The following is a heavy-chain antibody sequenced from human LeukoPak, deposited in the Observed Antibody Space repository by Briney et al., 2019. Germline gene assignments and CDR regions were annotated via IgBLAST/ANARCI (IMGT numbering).Heavy chain of an antibody. D-gene: IGHD1-26*01. V-gene: IGHV4-4*07. Sequence: PSETLSLTCTVSGGSISSYYWSWIRQPAGKGLEWIGRIYTSGSTNYNPSLKSRVTMSVDTSKNQFSLKLSSVTAADTAVYYCARDRMEGATNRFDPWGQGTLVTVSS. J-gene: IGHJ5*02. CDR2: IYTSGST. CDR1: GGSISSYY. CDR3: ARDRMEGATNRFDP.